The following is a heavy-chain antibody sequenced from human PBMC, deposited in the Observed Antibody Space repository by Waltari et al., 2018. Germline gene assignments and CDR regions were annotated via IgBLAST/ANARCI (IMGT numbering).Heavy chain of an antibody. CDR1: GGSFSGYY. CDR2: INHSGST. Sequence: QVQLQQWGAGLLKPSETLSLTCAVYGGSFSGYYWSWIRQPPGKGLEWIGEINHSGSTNYNPSRKSRVTIAVDTSKNQFSLKLSSVTAADTAVYYCARALQGQLAYFDYWGQGTLVTVSS. V-gene: IGHV4-34*01. CDR3: ARALQGQLAYFDY. D-gene: IGHD6-6*01. J-gene: IGHJ4*02.